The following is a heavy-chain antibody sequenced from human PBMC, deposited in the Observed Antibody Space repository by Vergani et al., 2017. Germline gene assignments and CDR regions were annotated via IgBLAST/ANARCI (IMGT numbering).Heavy chain of an antibody. CDR1: GGSISSYY. CDR2: VYTSGST. CDR3: AREVAARPWSNWFDP. Sequence: QVQLQESGPGLVKPSETLSLTCTVSGGSISSYYWSWIRQPAGKGLEWIGRVYTSGSTNYNPSLKSRVTMSVDTSKNQFSLTLSSVTAADTAVYYCAREVAARPWSNWFDPWGQGTLVTVSS. J-gene: IGHJ5*02. D-gene: IGHD6-6*01. V-gene: IGHV4-4*07.